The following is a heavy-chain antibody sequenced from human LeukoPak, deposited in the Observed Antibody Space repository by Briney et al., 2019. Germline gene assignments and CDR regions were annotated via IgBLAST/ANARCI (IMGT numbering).Heavy chain of an antibody. CDR2: INGSGGST. V-gene: IGHV3-23*01. Sequence: PGGSLRLSCAASGFTFSSYAMNWVRQAPGKGLDWVSGINGSGGSTYYADSVKGRFTISRDNSKSTLYLQMNSLRAEDTAVYYCARGQWELRGWFDPWGQGTLVTVSS. CDR1: GFTFSSYA. J-gene: IGHJ5*02. D-gene: IGHD1-26*01. CDR3: ARGQWELRGWFDP.